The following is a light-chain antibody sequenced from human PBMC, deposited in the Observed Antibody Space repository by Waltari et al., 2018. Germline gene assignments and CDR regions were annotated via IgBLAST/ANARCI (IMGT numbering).Light chain of an antibody. J-gene: IGKJ4*01. CDR2: WAS. Sequence: DIVMTQSPDSLAVSLGDRATINCKSSPSLLYSSNNQNYLAWYQQKPGQPPTLLIYWASTRESGVPDRFSGSGSATDFTLTISSLQAEDVAVYYCQQYYNSPLTFGGGTKVEIK. CDR3: QQYYNSPLT. V-gene: IGKV4-1*01. CDR1: PSLLYSSNNQNY.